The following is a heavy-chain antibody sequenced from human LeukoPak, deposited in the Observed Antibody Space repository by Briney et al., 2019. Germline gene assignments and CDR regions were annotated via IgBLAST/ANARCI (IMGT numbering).Heavy chain of an antibody. J-gene: IGHJ4*02. CDR3: AREGDGYNSPIDY. Sequence: PGGTLRLSCSASGFTFTTYGMNWVRQAPGKGLEWVSSISSSSLYIYYADSVKGRFTISRDNAKNSLFLQMNSLRAEDTAVYYCAREGDGYNSPIDYWGQGTLVTVSS. V-gene: IGHV3-21*01. CDR1: GFTFTTYG. D-gene: IGHD5-24*01. CDR2: ISSSSLYI.